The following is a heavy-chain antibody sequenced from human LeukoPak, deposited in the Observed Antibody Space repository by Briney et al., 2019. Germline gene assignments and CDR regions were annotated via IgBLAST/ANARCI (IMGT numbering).Heavy chain of an antibody. V-gene: IGHV3-53*01. CDR1: GFTVSSNY. D-gene: IGHD3-22*01. Sequence: GGSLRLSCAAPGFTVSSNYMSWVRQAPGKGLEWVSVIYGGGSTYYADSVKGRFTISRDNSKNTLYLQMNSLRAEDTAVYYCASARPVNYYDSSGPLALDVWGKGTTVTVSS. CDR2: IYGGGST. J-gene: IGHJ6*04. CDR3: ASARPVNYYDSSGPLALDV.